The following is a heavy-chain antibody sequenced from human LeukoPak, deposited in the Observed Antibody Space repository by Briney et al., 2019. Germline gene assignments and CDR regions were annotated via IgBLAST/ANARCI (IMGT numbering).Heavy chain of an antibody. Sequence: SETLSLTCAVYGGSFSGNYWSWIRQPPGKGLEWIGEINQSGSTNYNPSLKSRVTISVDTSKNQFSLKLSSVTAADTAVYYCARARYSGYDLYYFDYWGQGTLVTVSS. CDR1: GGSFSGNY. V-gene: IGHV4-34*01. CDR2: INQSGST. J-gene: IGHJ4*02. CDR3: ARARYSGYDLYYFDY. D-gene: IGHD5-12*01.